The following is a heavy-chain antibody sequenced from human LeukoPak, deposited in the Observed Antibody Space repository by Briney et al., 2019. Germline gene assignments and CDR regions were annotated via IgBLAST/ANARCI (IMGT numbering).Heavy chain of an antibody. CDR2: IKGDESAR. V-gene: IGHV3-7*01. CDR1: GFTFSTYW. Sequence: PGGSLRLSCAASGFTFSTYWMAWVRKAPGKGLEWVANIKGDESARHQADSVKGRFTISRDNAKKSVYLQMSSLRGEDTAVYYCARDVGGSLDYWGQGTLVTVSS. CDR3: ARDVGGSLDY. J-gene: IGHJ4*02. D-gene: IGHD1-26*01.